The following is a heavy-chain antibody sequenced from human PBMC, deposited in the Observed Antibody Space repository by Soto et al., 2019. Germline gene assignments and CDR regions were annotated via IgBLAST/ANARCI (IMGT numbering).Heavy chain of an antibody. Sequence: VKVSCKASGYTFTGYYIHWVREAPGQGLEWMGWINPQTGGTSYAQKFQGRVTLSRDTSINTAYLELSRLTFDDAAVYFCARERYQVISDGMDVWGQGTTVTVSS. CDR1: GYTFTGYY. D-gene: IGHD2-2*01. CDR2: INPQTGGT. J-gene: IGHJ6*02. CDR3: ARERYQVISDGMDV. V-gene: IGHV1-2*02.